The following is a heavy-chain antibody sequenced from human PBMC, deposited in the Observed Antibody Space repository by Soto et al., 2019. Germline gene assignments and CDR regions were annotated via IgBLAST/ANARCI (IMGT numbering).Heavy chain of an antibody. CDR3: AGVMYYYCSGECYPPTPDRLDP. V-gene: IGHV4-30-2*01. Sequence: PSETLSLTCAVSGGSISSGGYSWSWIRQPPGKGLEWIGYIYHSGSTYYNPSLKSRVTISVDRSKNQFSLKLSSVTAADSAVYYGAGVMYYYCSGECYPPTPDRLDPWGQGTLVTVSS. CDR1: GGSISSGGYS. J-gene: IGHJ5*02. D-gene: IGHD2-15*01. CDR2: IYHSGST.